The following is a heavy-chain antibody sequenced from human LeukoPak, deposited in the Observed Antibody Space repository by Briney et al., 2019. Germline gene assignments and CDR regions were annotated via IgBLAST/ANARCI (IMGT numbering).Heavy chain of an antibody. CDR3: AKAGAAAGRGSFYYYMDV. D-gene: IGHD6-25*01. V-gene: IGHV1-8*01. CDR1: GYTFTSYD. J-gene: IGHJ6*03. CDR2: MNPNSGNT. Sequence: ASVKVSCKASGYTFTSYDINWVRQATGQGPEWMGWMNPNSGNTGYAQKFQGRVTMTRDTSITTVYMELSRLGSNDTAAYYCAKAGAAAGRGSFYYYMDVWGKGTTVTVSS.